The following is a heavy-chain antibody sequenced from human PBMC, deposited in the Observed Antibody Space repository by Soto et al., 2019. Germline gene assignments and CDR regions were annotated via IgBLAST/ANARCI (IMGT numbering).Heavy chain of an antibody. CDR1: GFTFSSYS. J-gene: IGHJ6*02. CDR2: ISGSGGST. V-gene: IGHV3-23*01. D-gene: IGHD3-22*01. CDR3: AKDRRLEGMDI. Sequence: QPGGSLRLSCAASGFTFSSYSMSLVRQAPGKGLECVSAISGSGGSTYYAGSVKGRFTISRDNPKNTLYLQMNSLRAEDTAVYYCAKDRRLEGMDIWDQGTTVTLSS.